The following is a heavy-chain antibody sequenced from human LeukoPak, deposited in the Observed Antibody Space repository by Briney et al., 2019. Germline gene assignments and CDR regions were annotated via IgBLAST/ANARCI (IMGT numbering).Heavy chain of an antibody. V-gene: IGHV1-2*02. Sequence: ASVKVSCKASGYTFTGYYMHWVRQAPGQGLEWMGWINPNSGGTSYAQKFQGRVTMTRDTSISTAYMELSRLRSDDTAVYYCARVKRRSYYDSYGYWGQGTLVTVSS. D-gene: IGHD3-22*01. J-gene: IGHJ4*02. CDR2: INPNSGGT. CDR3: ARVKRRSYYDSYGY. CDR1: GYTFTGYY.